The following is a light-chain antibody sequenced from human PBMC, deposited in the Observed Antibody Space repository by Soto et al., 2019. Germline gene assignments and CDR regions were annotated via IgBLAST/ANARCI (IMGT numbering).Light chain of an antibody. CDR3: MQARQSPIT. CDR2: LGS. V-gene: IGKV2-28*01. Sequence: DIVMTQSPLSLPVTPGEPASISCRSSQSLLYGNGYNYLDWYLQKPGQSPQLLIYLGSNRASGVPDRFSGSGSGTDFTLKISRVEAEDVGVYYCMQARQSPITFGQGTRLEIK. CDR1: QSLLYGNGYNY. J-gene: IGKJ5*01.